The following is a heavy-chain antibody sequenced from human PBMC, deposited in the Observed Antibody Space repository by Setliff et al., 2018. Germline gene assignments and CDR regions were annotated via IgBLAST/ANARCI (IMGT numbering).Heavy chain of an antibody. D-gene: IGHD5-12*01. CDR1: DGSIRSGDY. V-gene: IGHV4-38-2*02. J-gene: IGHJ4*02. CDR2: ISHSANK. CDR3: ARESRFGYSGYDCAFDY. Sequence: SSETLSLTCTVSDGSIRSGDYWGWIRQSPGKELEWIGGISHSANKYYNPSFRTGVTISVDMSKNQFFLNLDSVTAADTALYYCARESRFGYSGYDCAFDYWGQGMLVTVSS.